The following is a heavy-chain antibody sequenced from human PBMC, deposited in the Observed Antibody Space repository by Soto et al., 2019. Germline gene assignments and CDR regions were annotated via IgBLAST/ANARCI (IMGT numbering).Heavy chain of an antibody. D-gene: IGHD5-12*01. CDR3: ARDHLANIGYDIRRVLRGWFDP. CDR1: GFTFSSYA. Sequence: GGSLRLSCAASGFTFSSYAMHWVRQAPGKGLEYVSAISSNGGSTYYANSVKGRFTISRDNSKNTLYLQMGSLRAEDMVVYYCARDHLANIGYDIRRVLRGWFDPWGQGTLVTVSS. J-gene: IGHJ5*02. V-gene: IGHV3-64*01. CDR2: ISSNGGST.